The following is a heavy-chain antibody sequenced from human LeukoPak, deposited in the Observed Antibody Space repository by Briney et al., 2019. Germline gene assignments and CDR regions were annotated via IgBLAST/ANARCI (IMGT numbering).Heavy chain of an antibody. J-gene: IGHJ4*02. CDR3: ARGDKY. V-gene: IGHV3-30*04. D-gene: IGHD5-24*01. Sequence: GRSLRLSCAASGFTFSSYAMHWVRQAPGKGLEWVAVISYDGSNKYYADSVKGRFTISRDNSKNTLYLQMNSLRAEDTAVYYCARGDKYWGQGTLVTVSS. CDR1: GFTFSSYA. CDR2: ISYDGSNK.